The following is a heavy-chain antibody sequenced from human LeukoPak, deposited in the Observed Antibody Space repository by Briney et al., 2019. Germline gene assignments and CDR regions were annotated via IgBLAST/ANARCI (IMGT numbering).Heavy chain of an antibody. D-gene: IGHD4-17*01. CDR1: GGTFSSYA. V-gene: IGHV1-69*04. J-gene: IGHJ5*02. CDR3: ARARKATVIWFDP. CDR2: IIPILGIA. Sequence: SVKVSCKASGGTFSSYAISWVRQAPGQGLEWMGRIIPILGIANYAQKFQGRVTITADKSTSTAYMELSSLRSEDTAVYYCARARKATVIWFDPWGQGTLVTVSS.